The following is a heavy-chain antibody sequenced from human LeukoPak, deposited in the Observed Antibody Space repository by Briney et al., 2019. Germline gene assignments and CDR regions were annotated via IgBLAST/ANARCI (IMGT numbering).Heavy chain of an antibody. CDR2: IIPILGIA. Sequence: GASVKVSCKASGGTFSSYAISWARQAPGQGLEWMGRIIPILGIANYAQKFQGRVTITADKSTSTAYMELSSLRSEDTAVYYCASAETGYCSGGSCYPPSPFDYWGQGTLVTVSS. D-gene: IGHD2-15*01. CDR1: GGTFSSYA. V-gene: IGHV1-69*04. J-gene: IGHJ4*02. CDR3: ASAETGYCSGGSCYPPSPFDY.